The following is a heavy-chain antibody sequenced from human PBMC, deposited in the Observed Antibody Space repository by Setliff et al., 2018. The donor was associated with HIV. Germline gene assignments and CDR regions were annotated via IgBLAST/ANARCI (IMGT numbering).Heavy chain of an antibody. CDR1: GGSFSSYY. V-gene: IGHV4-39*01. D-gene: IGHD3-10*01. Sequence: PSETLSLTCAVYGGSFSSYYWGWIRQPPGKGLEWIGSIYHSGSTYYNPSLKSRVTISVDTSKNQFSLKLNSVTAADTAVYYCARHGGRGLRRYYMDVWGKGTTVTVSS. CDR2: IYHSGST. J-gene: IGHJ6*03. CDR3: ARHGGRGLRRYYMDV.